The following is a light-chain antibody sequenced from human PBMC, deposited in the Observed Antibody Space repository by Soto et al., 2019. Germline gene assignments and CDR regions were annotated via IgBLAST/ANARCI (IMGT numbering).Light chain of an antibody. CDR2: GAS. CDR1: QSVSSSY. J-gene: IGKJ5*01. Sequence: EIVLTQSPGTLSLSPGERATLSFRASQSVSSSYLAWYQQKPGQAPRLLIYGASTRATGVPDRFSGTGSGTEFTLTISSLKSEDYAVYYCQQYKSWPPITFGQGTRLEIK. CDR3: QQYKSWPPIT. V-gene: IGKV3-20*01.